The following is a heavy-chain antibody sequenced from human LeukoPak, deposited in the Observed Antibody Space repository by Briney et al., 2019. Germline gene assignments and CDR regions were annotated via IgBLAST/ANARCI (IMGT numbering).Heavy chain of an antibody. V-gene: IGHV3-21*01. D-gene: IGHD6-13*01. CDR1: GFTSSSFG. J-gene: IGHJ6*03. CDR3: ARGRAAGSVFYYYMEV. Sequence: PGGSLRLSCAASGFTSSSFGMNWVRQAPGKGLEWVSSISGSSSNIYYADSLRGRFTISRDNAKNSLYLQMNSLRAEDTAVYYCARGRAAGSVFYYYMEVWGKGTTVTVSS. CDR2: ISGSSSNI.